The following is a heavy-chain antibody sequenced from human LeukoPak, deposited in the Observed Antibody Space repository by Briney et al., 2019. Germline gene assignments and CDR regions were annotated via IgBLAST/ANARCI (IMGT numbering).Heavy chain of an antibody. V-gene: IGHV3-53*01. J-gene: IGHJ4*02. CDR2: TVNGGST. Sequence: GGSLKLSCAASGFTVSSNYMSWVRQAPGKGLEWVSVTVNGGSTYYSDSVKGRFTVSGDNSKNTLYLQMNSQRAEDTAVYYCVRDQNFWGQGTLVTVSS. CDR1: GFTVSSNY. CDR3: VRDQNF.